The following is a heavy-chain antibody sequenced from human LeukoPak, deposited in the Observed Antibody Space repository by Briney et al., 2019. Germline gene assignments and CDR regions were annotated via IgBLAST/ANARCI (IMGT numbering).Heavy chain of an antibody. J-gene: IGHJ4*02. CDR1: GFTLSSYS. D-gene: IGHD4-17*01. CDR2: INSDIYSNTI. V-gene: IGHV3-48*02. CDR3: ARDRDYAFDY. Sequence: GGSLRLSCADSGFTLSSYSMNWVCKAAGKGLEWISYINSDIYSNTIYYADTVKGLFTISRDNGKNSLYLQMNNLRDDDTAVYYCARDRDYAFDYWGQGTLVTVSS.